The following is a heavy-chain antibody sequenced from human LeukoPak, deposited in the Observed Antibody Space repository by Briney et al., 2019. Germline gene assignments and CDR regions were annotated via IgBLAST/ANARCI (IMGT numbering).Heavy chain of an antibody. CDR2: ISSSGSTI. J-gene: IGHJ3*02. D-gene: IGHD1-7*01. V-gene: IGHV3-48*03. Sequence: PGGSLRLSCAASGFTFSSYEMNWVRQAPGKGLEWVSYISSSGSTIYYADSVKGRFTISRDNAKNSLYLQMNSLGAEDTAVYYCARDSGNWNFRDAFDIWGQGTMVTVSS. CDR1: GFTFSSYE. CDR3: ARDSGNWNFRDAFDI.